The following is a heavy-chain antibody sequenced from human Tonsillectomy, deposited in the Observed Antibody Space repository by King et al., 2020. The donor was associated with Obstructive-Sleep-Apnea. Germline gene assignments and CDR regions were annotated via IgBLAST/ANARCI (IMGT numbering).Heavy chain of an antibody. D-gene: IGHD6-13*01. CDR1: GLTFNNAW. Sequence: VQLVESGGGLIKPGGSLRLSCAASGLTFNNAWMSWVRQAPGKGLEWVGRIKSKTDGGTTDYAAPVKGRFTISRDDSKNTLYLQMNSLKIEDTAVHYCTPGTPMSQQLVTYYFDYWRQGTLLTVSS. V-gene: IGHV3-15*01. CDR2: IKSKTDGGTT. J-gene: IGHJ4*02. CDR3: TPGTPMSQQLVTYYFDY.